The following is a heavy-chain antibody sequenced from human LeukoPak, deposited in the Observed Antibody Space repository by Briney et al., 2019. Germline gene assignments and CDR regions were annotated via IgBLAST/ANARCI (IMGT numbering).Heavy chain of an antibody. CDR3: AIEEYTGIAVAGAAPDAFDI. V-gene: IGHV1-69*13. J-gene: IGHJ3*02. CDR2: IIPIFGTA. D-gene: IGHD6-19*01. CDR1: GGTVSSYA. Sequence: SVKVSCKASGGTVSSYAISWVRQAPGQGLEWMVGIIPIFGTANYAQKFQGRVTITADESTSTAYMELSSLRSEDTAVYYCAIEEYTGIAVAGAAPDAFDIWGQGTMATVSS.